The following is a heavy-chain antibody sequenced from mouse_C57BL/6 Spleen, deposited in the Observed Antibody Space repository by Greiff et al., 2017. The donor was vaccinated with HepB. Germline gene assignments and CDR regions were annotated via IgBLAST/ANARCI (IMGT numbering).Heavy chain of an antibody. CDR2: IRNKANNHAT. Sequence: EVKVVESGGGLVQPGGSMKLSCAASGFTFSDAWMDWVRQSPEKGLEWVAEIRNKANNHATYYAESVKGRFTISRDDSKSSVYLQMNSLRAEDTGIYYCTRLGSSPWYFDVWGTGTTVTVSS. J-gene: IGHJ1*03. CDR1: GFTFSDAW. D-gene: IGHD1-1*01. CDR3: TRLGSSPWYFDV. V-gene: IGHV6-6*01.